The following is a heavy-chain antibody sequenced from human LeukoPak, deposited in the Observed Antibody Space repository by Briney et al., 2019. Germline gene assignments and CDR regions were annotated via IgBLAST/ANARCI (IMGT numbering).Heavy chain of an antibody. CDR1: GGTFSSYA. J-gene: IGHJ4*02. V-gene: IGHV1-69*06. CDR3: AREGGSGSYLDY. CDR2: IIPIFGAA. D-gene: IGHD3-10*01. Sequence: GSSVKVSCKASGGTFSSYAISWGRQAPGQGLEWMGGIIPIFGAANYAQKFQGRVTITADKSTSTAYMELSSLRSEDTAVDYCAREGGSGSYLDYWGQGTLVTVSS.